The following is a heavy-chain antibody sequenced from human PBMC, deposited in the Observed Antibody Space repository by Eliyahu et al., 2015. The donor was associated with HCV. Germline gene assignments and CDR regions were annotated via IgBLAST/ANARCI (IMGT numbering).Heavy chain of an antibody. CDR3: ARGSERPTTVTTDYYYYGMDV. V-gene: IGHV2-70*15. CDR1: GFXLSTXGMC. D-gene: IGHD4-11*01. J-gene: IGHJ6*02. Sequence: QVTLRESGPALVKPTQTLTLTCTFSGFXLSTXGMCVSWIRQPPGKALEWLARIDWDDDKYYSTSLKTRLTXSKDTSKXQVVLTMTNMDPVDTATYYCARGSERPTTVTTDYYYYGMDVWGQGTTVTVSS. CDR2: IDWDDDK.